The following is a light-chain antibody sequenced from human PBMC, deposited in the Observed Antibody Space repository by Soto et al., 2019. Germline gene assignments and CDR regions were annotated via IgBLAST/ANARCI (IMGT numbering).Light chain of an antibody. V-gene: IGKV3-20*01. CDR3: QQYSSSPPLT. J-gene: IGKJ4*01. Sequence: EIVLTQSPGTLSLSPGERATLSCMASQSVSSTYFAWYQQKPGQSPRLLIYGASSRATGIPDRFSGSGSGTDFTLTISRLEPEDFAVYYCQQYSSSPPLTFGGGTKVDI. CDR2: GAS. CDR1: QSVSSTY.